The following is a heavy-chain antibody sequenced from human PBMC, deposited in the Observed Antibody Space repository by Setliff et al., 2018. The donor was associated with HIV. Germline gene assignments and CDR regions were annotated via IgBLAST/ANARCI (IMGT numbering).Heavy chain of an antibody. J-gene: IGHJ2*01. CDR1: DNSITNYY. Sequence: SETLSLTCTVSDNSITNYYWNWIRQPPGKGLEWIGYMHYSGRTSYNPSLKSRVTTSVNTSKNHFSMKLTSVTAADTAVYYCARSAMAKYSYGQSPIPSYWFFDLWGRGTLVTVSS. V-gene: IGHV4-59*01. D-gene: IGHD1-26*01. CDR2: MHYSGRT. CDR3: ARSAMAKYSYGQSPIPSYWFFDL.